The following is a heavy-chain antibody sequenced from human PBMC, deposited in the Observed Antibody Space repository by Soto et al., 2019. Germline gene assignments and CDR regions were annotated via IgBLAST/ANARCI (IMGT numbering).Heavy chain of an antibody. CDR1: GFTFRSYS. J-gene: IGHJ3*02. CDR2: ISSSSSTI. D-gene: IGHD5-12*01. CDR3: ARDVGLQYSGYGDAFDI. V-gene: IGHV3-48*02. Sequence: GGSLRLSGAASGFTFRSYSMNWVRQAPGKGLEWVSYISSSSSTIYFADSVKGRFTISRDNAKNSLYLHMNSLRDEDTAVYYCARDVGLQYSGYGDAFDIWGQGTMVTVSS.